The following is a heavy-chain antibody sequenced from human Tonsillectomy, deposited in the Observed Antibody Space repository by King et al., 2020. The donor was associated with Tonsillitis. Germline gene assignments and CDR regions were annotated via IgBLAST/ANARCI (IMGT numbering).Heavy chain of an antibody. CDR2: ISSDTSPI. V-gene: IGHV3-48*04. CDR1: GFTFRSYS. D-gene: IGHD6-6*01. CDR3: ARASYNSSPDY. J-gene: IGHJ4*02. Sequence: VQLVESGGGLVRPGGSLRLSCAASGFTFRSYSMNWVRQAPGKGLEWVSYISSDTSPIFYADSVKGRFTISRDNAKNSLYLQMNSLGAEDTAVYYCARASYNSSPDYWGQGTLVTVSS.